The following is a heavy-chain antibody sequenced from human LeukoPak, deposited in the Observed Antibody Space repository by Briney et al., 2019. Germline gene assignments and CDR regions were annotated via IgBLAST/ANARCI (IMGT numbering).Heavy chain of an antibody. J-gene: IGHJ4*02. CDR1: GFTFSSYA. CDR3: AKGAGWGTDY. Sequence: GRSLRLSCAASGFTFSSYAMHWVRQAPGKGLEWVTFIRYDGSNKDYADSVKGRFTISRDNSKNTLYLQMNSLRAEDTAVYYCAKGAGWGTDYWGQGTLVTVSS. D-gene: IGHD6-19*01. V-gene: IGHV3-30*04. CDR2: IRYDGSNK.